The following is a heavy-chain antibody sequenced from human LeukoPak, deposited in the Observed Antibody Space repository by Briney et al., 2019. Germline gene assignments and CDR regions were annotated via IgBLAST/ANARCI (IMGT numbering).Heavy chain of an antibody. J-gene: IGHJ4*02. CDR1: GFTFSSYE. CDR3: ARQSYYYGSGKLDY. CDR2: ISSSGSTI. Sequence: GGSLRPSCAASGFTFSSYEMNWVRQAPGKGLGWVSYISSSGSTIYYADSVKGRFTISRDNAKNSLYLQMNSLRAEDTAVYYCARQSYYYGSGKLDYWGQGTLVTVSS. V-gene: IGHV3-48*03. D-gene: IGHD3-10*01.